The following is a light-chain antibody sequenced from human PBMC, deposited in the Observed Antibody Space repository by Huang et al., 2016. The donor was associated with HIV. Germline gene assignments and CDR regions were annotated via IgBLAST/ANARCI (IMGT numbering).Light chain of an antibody. Sequence: EIVLTQSPGTLSLSPGERATLSCRASQSVSSSYLAWYQQKPGQAPRLLIYGASSRATGSPDRFSGSGSGTDFTLTISRLEPEDFAVYYCQQFGGSPPTFGQGTKVEIK. J-gene: IGKJ1*01. CDR2: GAS. CDR3: QQFGGSPPT. CDR1: QSVSSSY. V-gene: IGKV3-20*01.